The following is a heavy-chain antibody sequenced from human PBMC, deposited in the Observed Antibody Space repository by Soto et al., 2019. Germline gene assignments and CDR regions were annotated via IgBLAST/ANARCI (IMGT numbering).Heavy chain of an antibody. V-gene: IGHV1-3*01. D-gene: IGHD1-1*01. CDR3: ARDTFDGTSDF. CDR2: INAGYGNT. J-gene: IGHJ4*02. Sequence: QVHLVQSGAEVKKPGAAVKVSCKASGDTFSSYDMPWVRQAPGQRLEWMGWINAGYGNTKSSQKLQDRVTISRDTSASTAYMELTSLRSDDTAVYYCARDTFDGTSDFGGRGNLVTVSS. CDR1: GDTFSSYD.